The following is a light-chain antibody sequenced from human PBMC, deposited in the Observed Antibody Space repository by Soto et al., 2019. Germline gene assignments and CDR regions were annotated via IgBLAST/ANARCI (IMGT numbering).Light chain of an antibody. CDR3: CSYAGSYV. Sequence: LTQPPSVSVAPGQTARITCGGNNIGSKGVNWYQQHPGKAPKLMIYDVSKRPSGVPDRFSGSKSGNTASLTISGLQAEDEADYYCCSYAGSYVFGTGTKVTVL. CDR2: DVS. CDR1: NIGSKG. V-gene: IGLV2-11*01. J-gene: IGLJ1*01.